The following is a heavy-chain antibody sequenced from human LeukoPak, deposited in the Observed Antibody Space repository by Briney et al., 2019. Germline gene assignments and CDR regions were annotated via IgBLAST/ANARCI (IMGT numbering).Heavy chain of an antibody. D-gene: IGHD3-22*01. Sequence: GASVKVSCKVSGYTLTELSMHWVRQAPGQGLEWMGIINPSGGSTSYAQKFQGRVTMTRDTSTSTVYVGLSSLRSGDTAVYYCARRGYYYDSSGYYSYYYYGMDVWGQGTTVTVSS. CDR2: INPSGGST. CDR1: GYTLTELS. CDR3: ARRGYYYDSSGYYSYYYYGMDV. J-gene: IGHJ6*02. V-gene: IGHV1-46*01.